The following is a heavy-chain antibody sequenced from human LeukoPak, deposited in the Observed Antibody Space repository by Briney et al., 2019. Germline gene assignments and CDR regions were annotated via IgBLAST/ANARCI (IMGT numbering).Heavy chain of an antibody. D-gene: IGHD3-22*01. Sequence: EGYLRLSCAASGFTFSSYGMHWDRQAPGKGLEWVAVIWYDGSNKYYVDSVQGRFTVSRDNSKNTLYLQMSSLRAEDTAVYYCARGDYYDSSGYYFPDAFDLWGRGKLVTVSS. J-gene: IGHJ3*01. CDR2: IWYDGSNK. CDR1: GFTFSSYG. V-gene: IGHV3-33*01. CDR3: ARGDYYDSSGYYFPDAFDL.